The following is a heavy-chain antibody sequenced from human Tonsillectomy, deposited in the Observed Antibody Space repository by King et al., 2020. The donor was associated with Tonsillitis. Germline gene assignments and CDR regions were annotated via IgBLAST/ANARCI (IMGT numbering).Heavy chain of an antibody. J-gene: IGHJ4*02. CDR2: ISYDGSNQ. CDR1: GFTFSSYA. D-gene: IGHD1/OR15-1a*01. Sequence: QLVQSGGGVVQPGRSLRLSCAASGFTFSSYAMHWVRQTPGKGLEWLAVISYDGSNQYYADSVKGRFTISRDNSRKTLFLQMNSLRVEDTAVHYCARARYNWNKGIDYWGQGTLVTVSS. CDR3: ARARYNWNKGIDY. V-gene: IGHV3-30*04.